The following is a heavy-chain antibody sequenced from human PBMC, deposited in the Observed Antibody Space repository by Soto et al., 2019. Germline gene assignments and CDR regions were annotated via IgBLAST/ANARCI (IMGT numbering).Heavy chain of an antibody. Sequence: PSETLSLTCTVSGGSISSGGYYCSWIRQHPGKGLEWIGYIYYSGSTYYNPPLKSRVTISVDTSKNQFSLKLSSVTAADTAVYYCARDPVRGSGSYYNVHDAFDIWGQGTMVTVSS. V-gene: IGHV4-31*03. CDR2: IYYSGST. CDR3: ARDPVRGSGSYYNVHDAFDI. D-gene: IGHD3-10*01. J-gene: IGHJ3*02. CDR1: GGSISSGGYY.